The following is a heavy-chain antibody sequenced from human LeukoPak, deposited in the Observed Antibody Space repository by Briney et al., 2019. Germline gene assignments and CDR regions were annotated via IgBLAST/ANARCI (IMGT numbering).Heavy chain of an antibody. CDR1: GFTFSGYT. Sequence: GGSLRLSCAASGFTFSGYTMNWVRQAPGKRLQSVSAITSNGAYTHYADSVKGRFTISRDNSRNAVFLQMGGLRIEDMAVYYCARVKMGATVSDYYYYYMDVWGKGTTVTVSS. CDR3: ARVKMGATVSDYYYYYMDV. J-gene: IGHJ6*03. CDR2: ITSNGAYT. V-gene: IGHV3-64*02. D-gene: IGHD1-26*01.